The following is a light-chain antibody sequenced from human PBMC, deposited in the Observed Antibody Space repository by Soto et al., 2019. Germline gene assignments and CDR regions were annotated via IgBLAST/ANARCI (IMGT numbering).Light chain of an antibody. CDR2: GIS. Sequence: EILLAQSPGTLPLSPGERATLSCRASQSVGTSYLAWYKQKPGQAPRLLMYGISSRATGIPDRFSGSGSGTDFTLTISRLEPEDFAVYFCQQYGRPLTFGGGTKVEIK. CDR3: QQYGRPLT. CDR1: QSVGTSY. J-gene: IGKJ4*01. V-gene: IGKV3-20*01.